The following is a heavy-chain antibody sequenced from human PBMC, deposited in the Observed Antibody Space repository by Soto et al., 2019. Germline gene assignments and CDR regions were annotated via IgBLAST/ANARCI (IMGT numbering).Heavy chain of an antibody. D-gene: IGHD6-19*01. J-gene: IGHJ5*02. Sequence: EVQLLESGGGLVQPGGSLRLSCAASGFTFSSYAMSWVRQAPGKGLEWVSAISGSGGSTYYADSVKGRFPISRDNSKNTLYLQMNSLRAEDTAVYYCAKTNSSGWYLNWFDPWGQGTLVTVSS. CDR1: GFTFSSYA. CDR2: ISGSGGST. V-gene: IGHV3-23*01. CDR3: AKTNSSGWYLNWFDP.